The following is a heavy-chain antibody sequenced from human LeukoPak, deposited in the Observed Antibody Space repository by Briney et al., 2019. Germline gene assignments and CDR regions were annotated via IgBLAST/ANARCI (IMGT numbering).Heavy chain of an antibody. CDR2: ISAYNGNT. CDR1: GYTFTSYG. J-gene: IGHJ4*02. D-gene: IGHD3-22*01. Sequence: ASVKVSCKASGYTFTSYGISWVRQAPGQGLEWMGWISAYNGNTNYAQKLQGRVTMTTDTSTSTAYMELSSLRSEDTAVYYCARGGDYYDSSGYPVPFDYWGQGTLVTVSS. CDR3: ARGGDYYDSSGYPVPFDY. V-gene: IGHV1-18*01.